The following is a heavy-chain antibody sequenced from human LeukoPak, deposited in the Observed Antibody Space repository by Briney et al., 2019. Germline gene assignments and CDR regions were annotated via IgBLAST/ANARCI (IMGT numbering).Heavy chain of an antibody. V-gene: IGHV4-39*01. CDR3: ARHGYYYERSAAFDI. D-gene: IGHD3-22*01. J-gene: IGHJ3*02. CDR1: GGSISSSSYY. Sequence: SETLSLTCTVSGGSISSSSYYWGWIRQPPGKGLEWIGSIYYSGNTYYNPSLKSRVTTSVDTSKNQFSLKLSSVTAADKAVYFCARHGYYYERSAAFDIWGQGTMVTVSS. CDR2: IYYSGNT.